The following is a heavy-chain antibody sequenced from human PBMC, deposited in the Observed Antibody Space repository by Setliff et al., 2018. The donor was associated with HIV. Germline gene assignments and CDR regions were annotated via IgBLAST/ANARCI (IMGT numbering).Heavy chain of an antibody. CDR1: GFTFSVHG. CDR3: VREWVAGEGY. CDR2: INYDEGYE. Sequence: PGGSLRLSCAASGFTFSVHGMHWVRKAPGRGLEWVAFINYDEGYEYYADSVQGRVTISRDNSKNTVDLQMNSLRLEDTGVYYCVREWVAGEGYWGQGTLVTVSS. J-gene: IGHJ4*02. V-gene: IGHV3-30*02. D-gene: IGHD6-19*01.